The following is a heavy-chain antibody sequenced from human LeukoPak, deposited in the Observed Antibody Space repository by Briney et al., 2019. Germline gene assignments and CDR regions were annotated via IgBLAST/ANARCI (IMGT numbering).Heavy chain of an antibody. J-gene: IGHJ5*02. CDR2: IYYSGST. V-gene: IGHV4-39*01. CDR1: GDSISSGDYY. Sequence: SETLSLTCTVSGDSISSGDYYWGWIRQPPGKGLEWIGSIYYSGSTYYNPSLKSRVTISVDTSKNQFSLKLSSVTAADTAVYYCARLKAVAGTIWFDPWGQGTLVTVSS. D-gene: IGHD6-19*01. CDR3: ARLKAVAGTIWFDP.